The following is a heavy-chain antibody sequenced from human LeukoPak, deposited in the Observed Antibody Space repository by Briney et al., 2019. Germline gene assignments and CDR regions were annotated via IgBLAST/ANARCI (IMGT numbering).Heavy chain of an antibody. CDR3: AAGSGYLLLGFGY. V-gene: IGHV1-58*01. CDR1: GFTFTSSA. D-gene: IGHD6-25*01. J-gene: IGHJ4*02. CDR2: IVVGSGNT. Sequence: SVKVSCKASGFTFTSSAVQWVRQARGQRLEWIGWIVVGSGNTNYAQKFQERVTITRDMSTSTAYMELSSLRFEDTAVYYCAAGSGYLLLGFGYWGQGTLVTVSS.